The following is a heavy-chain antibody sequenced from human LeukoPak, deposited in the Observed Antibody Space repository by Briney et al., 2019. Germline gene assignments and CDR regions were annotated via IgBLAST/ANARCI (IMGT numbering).Heavy chain of an antibody. D-gene: IGHD2-2*01. J-gene: IGHJ4*01. CDR2: IYHSGST. V-gene: IGHV4-30-2*01. CDR1: GGSISSGGYY. Sequence: SETLSLTCTVSGGSISSGGYYWSWIRQPPGKGLEWIGYIYHSGSTYFNPSLKSRVTISVDRSKNQFSLKLSSVTAADTAVYYCASVQIDPYELPXKYYFDY. CDR3: ASVQIDPYELPXKYYFDY.